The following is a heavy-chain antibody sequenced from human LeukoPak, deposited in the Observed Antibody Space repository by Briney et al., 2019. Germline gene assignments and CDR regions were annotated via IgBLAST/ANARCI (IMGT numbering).Heavy chain of an antibody. Sequence: SETLSLTCTVSGGSISSTSYYWGWIRQPPGKGLEWIGSIYYSGSTNYNPSLKSRVTISVDTSKNQFSLKLSSVTAADTAVYHCASDRGYSSSSNFFDYWGQGTLVTVSS. V-gene: IGHV4-39*07. CDR1: GGSISSTSYY. J-gene: IGHJ4*02. D-gene: IGHD6-6*01. CDR3: ASDRGYSSSSNFFDY. CDR2: IYYSGST.